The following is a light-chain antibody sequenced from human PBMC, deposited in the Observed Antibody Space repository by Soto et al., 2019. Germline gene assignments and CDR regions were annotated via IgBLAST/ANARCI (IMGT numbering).Light chain of an antibody. CDR2: GAS. Sequence: EIVLAQSPGTLSLSPGERATLSCRASQSVTNSFLAWYQQKPGQAPRLLIYGASRRATGIPDRFTGSGSGTDFTLTISRLEPEDFAVYYCQKDVSSPSACGQGTKVEI. V-gene: IGKV3-20*01. J-gene: IGKJ1*01. CDR3: QKDVSSPSA. CDR1: QSVTNSF.